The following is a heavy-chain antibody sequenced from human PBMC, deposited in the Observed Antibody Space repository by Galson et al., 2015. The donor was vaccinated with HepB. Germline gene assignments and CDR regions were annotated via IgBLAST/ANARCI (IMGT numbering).Heavy chain of an antibody. V-gene: IGHV3-21*01. D-gene: IGHD3-10*01. Sequence: SLRLSCAASGFTFSSYSMNWVRQAPGKGLEWVSSISSSSSYIYYADSVKGRFTISRDNAKNSLYLQMNSLRAEDTAVYYCARDLGIRRYYGSGSYTNTPDPMFDPWGQGTLVTVSS. CDR1: GFTFSSYS. CDR2: ISSSSSYI. J-gene: IGHJ5*02. CDR3: ARDLGIRRYYGSGSYTNTPDPMFDP.